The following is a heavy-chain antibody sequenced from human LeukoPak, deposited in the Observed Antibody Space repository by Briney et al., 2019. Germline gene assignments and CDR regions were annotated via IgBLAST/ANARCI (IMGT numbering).Heavy chain of an antibody. CDR2: ISSSSSTI. CDR1: GFTFSSYS. V-gene: IGHV3-48*01. Sequence: GGSLRLSCAASGFTFSSYSMNWVRQAPGKGLEWVSYISSSSSTIYYADSVKGRFTISRDNAKNSLYLQMNSLRAEDTAVYYCARERWSGEGDIWGQGTMVTVSS. D-gene: IGHD3-10*01. J-gene: IGHJ3*02. CDR3: ARERWSGEGDI.